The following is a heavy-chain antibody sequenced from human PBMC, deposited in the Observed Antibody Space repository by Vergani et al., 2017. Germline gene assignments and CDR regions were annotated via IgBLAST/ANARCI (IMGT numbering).Heavy chain of an antibody. CDR1: GGSVRNYY. CDR2: IAHIGRS. Sequence: QVHLKESGPGLMKPSETLSLTCSVSGGSVRNYYWSWIRQPPGKGLEFIGYIAHIGRSNYDPSFRSRATITLDTSKNQVSLKLTSVNVADTAVYYCAKVEDIVLDNIFDSWGQGILVTVSS. V-gene: IGHV4-59*02. D-gene: IGHD5-12*01. CDR3: AKVEDIVLDNIFDS. J-gene: IGHJ5*01.